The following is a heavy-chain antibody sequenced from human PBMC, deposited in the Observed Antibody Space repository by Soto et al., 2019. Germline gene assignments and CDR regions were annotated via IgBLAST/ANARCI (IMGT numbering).Heavy chain of an antibody. CDR2: ISSSSSPI. CDR3: TTGLRWWSPQSNY. Sequence: GGSLRLSCAAAGFTFSSNDMNWFRQAPGKGLEWVSYISSSSSPIYYADSVRGRFTISRDNAKNSLYLQMNSLRAEDTAVYYCTTGLRWWSPQSNYWGQGTQVTVS. CDR1: GFTFSSND. D-gene: IGHD2-15*01. V-gene: IGHV3-48*01. J-gene: IGHJ4*02.